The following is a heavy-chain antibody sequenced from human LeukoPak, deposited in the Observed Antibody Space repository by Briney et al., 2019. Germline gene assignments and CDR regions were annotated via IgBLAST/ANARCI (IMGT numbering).Heavy chain of an antibody. CDR3: ARSTNDFWSQNWFDP. CDR2: IKEDGSKK. CDR1: GFTFSSCW. J-gene: IGHJ5*02. D-gene: IGHD3-3*01. V-gene: IGHV3-7*01. Sequence: GGSLRLSCAASGFTFSSCWMTWVRQAPGKGLEWVANIKEDGSKKNYVDSVKGRFTIFRDNAKNSLHLQMNSLRAEDTAVYYCARSTNDFWSQNWFDPWGQGTLVTVSS.